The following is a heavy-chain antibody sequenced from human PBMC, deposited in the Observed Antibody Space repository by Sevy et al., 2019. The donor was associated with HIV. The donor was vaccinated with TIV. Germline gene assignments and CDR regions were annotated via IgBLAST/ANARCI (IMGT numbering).Heavy chain of an antibody. V-gene: IGHV1-18*01. J-gene: IGHJ4*02. D-gene: IGHD6-25*01. CDR3: ARARNGAADPDFDY. CDR1: GYSFTSYG. Sequence: ASVQVSCKTSGYSFTSYGITWVRQAPGQGLEWVGRIGPDNGNTNYAQNFRGRVSMTTDTAPSKAYMDLRTLRADDPAFYYCARARNGAADPDFDYWGQGTRVSVSS. CDR2: IGPDNGNT.